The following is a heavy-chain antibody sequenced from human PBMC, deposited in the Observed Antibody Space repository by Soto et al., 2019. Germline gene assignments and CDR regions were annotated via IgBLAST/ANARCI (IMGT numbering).Heavy chain of an antibody. Sequence: SETLSLTCTVSGGSVSTGMKYWGWVRQPPGKALEFIGYMYKTGETLLNSSLKSRVTLSMETSKNQFSLTLSSVTAADTAVYFCMKAHESGDFLGMSVWGPGTAVTVSS. CDR3: MKAHESGDFLGMSV. J-gene: IGHJ6*02. CDR1: GGSVSTGMKY. V-gene: IGHV4-61*01. D-gene: IGHD3-10*01. CDR2: MYKTGET.